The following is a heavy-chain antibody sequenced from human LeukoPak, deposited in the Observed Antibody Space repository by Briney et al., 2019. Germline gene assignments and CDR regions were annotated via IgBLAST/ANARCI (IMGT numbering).Heavy chain of an antibody. CDR1: GGSLSSSSYY. J-gene: IGHJ4*02. V-gene: IGHV4-39*01. CDR2: IYFTGST. CDR3: ARHEPDTGTTDSGFDY. Sequence: SETLSLTCTVSGGSLSSSSYYWGWIRQSPRKGLEWIGSIYFTGSTYYNPSLKSRLTISIDASKNQFSLKLSSVTAADTAVYYCARHEPDTGTTDSGFDYWGQGTLVTVSS. D-gene: IGHD1-7*01.